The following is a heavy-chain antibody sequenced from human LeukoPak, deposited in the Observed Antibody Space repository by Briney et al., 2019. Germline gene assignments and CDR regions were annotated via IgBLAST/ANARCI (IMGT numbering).Heavy chain of an antibody. CDR2: IADSGGNT. CDR3: AKASWGRTYYHYYMDV. J-gene: IGHJ6*03. CDR1: GFTFNTYG. Sequence: GGSLRLSCAASGFTFNTYGMGWVRQAPGKWPEWVAAIADSGGNTYYADSVKGRFTISRDNSKNTLYLQINSLRAEDTTVYYCAKASWGRTYYHYYMDVWGKGTTVTVSS. V-gene: IGHV3-23*01. D-gene: IGHD7-27*01.